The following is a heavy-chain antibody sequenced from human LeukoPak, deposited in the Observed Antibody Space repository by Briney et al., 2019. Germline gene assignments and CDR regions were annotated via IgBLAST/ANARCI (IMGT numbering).Heavy chain of an antibody. D-gene: IGHD2-8*02. J-gene: IGHJ3*01. CDR3: ARTPGTGHDGLDV. CDR2: IYSGGST. CDR1: GFTVSSNY. Sequence: AGGSLRLSCAASGFTVSSNYMSWVRQAPGKGLEWVSVIYSGGSTYYADSVKGRFTISRDNSENTLFLQMNSLRAEDTAMYYCARTPGTGHDGLDVWGQGTTVTVSS. V-gene: IGHV3-53*01.